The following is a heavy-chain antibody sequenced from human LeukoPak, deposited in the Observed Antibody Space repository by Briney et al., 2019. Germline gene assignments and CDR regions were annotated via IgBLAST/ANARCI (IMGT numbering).Heavy chain of an antibody. J-gene: IGHJ5*02. Sequence: SETLSLTCTVSGGSISNYYWSWLRQPPGKGLEWIGYIYYSGSTYYNPSLKSRVTISLDTSKNQFSLKLNSVTAADTAVYYCARHYGPWGQGTLVTVSS. D-gene: IGHD3-10*01. CDR1: GGSISNYY. CDR2: IYYSGST. CDR3: ARHYGP. V-gene: IGHV4-59*08.